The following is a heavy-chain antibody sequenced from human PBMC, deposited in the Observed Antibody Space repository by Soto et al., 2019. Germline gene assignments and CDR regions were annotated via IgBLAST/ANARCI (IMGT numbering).Heavy chain of an antibody. Sequence: EVQLVESGGGLVQPGGSLRLSCAASEFTFSGRSVHWVRQAPGKGLVWVSGIDKVGTDSTYADSVKGRVTSSRDNAKNTVCLQMNSLRVEDTAVYYCARGWFGPDVWGKGTTVTVSS. J-gene: IGHJ6*03. CDR2: IDKVGTDS. D-gene: IGHD3-10*01. CDR1: EFTFSGRS. CDR3: ARGWFGPDV. V-gene: IGHV3-74*01.